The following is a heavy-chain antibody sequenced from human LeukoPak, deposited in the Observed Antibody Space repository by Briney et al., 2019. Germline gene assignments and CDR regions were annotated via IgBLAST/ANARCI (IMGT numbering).Heavy chain of an antibody. D-gene: IGHD1-26*01. V-gene: IGHV1-8*01. J-gene: IGHJ6*02. Sequence: ASVKVSCKASGYTFTSYVINWVRQATGQGLEWMGWMNPNSGNTGYAQKFQGRVTMTRNTSISTAYMELSSLRSEDTAVYYCARWVSGSFAEYSMDVWGQGTTVTVSS. CDR3: ARWVSGSFAEYSMDV. CDR1: GYTFTSYV. CDR2: MNPNSGNT.